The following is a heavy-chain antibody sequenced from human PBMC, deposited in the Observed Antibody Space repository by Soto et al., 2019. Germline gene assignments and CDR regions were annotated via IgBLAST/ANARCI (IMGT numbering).Heavy chain of an antibody. J-gene: IGHJ3*01. CDR2: IIPIFGTA. D-gene: IGHD3-22*01. Sequence: QVQLVQSGAEVKKPGSSVKVSCKASGGTFSSYAISWVRQAPGQGLEWMGGIIPIFGTANYAQKFQGRVTITADESTSTAYMELSSLRSEDTAVYYCASTTMIVVVITPDAFDLWGQGTMVTVSS. CDR1: GGTFSSYA. CDR3: ASTTMIVVVITPDAFDL. V-gene: IGHV1-69*12.